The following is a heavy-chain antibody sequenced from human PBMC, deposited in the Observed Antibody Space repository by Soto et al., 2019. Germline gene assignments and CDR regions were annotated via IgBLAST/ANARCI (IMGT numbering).Heavy chain of an antibody. CDR1: GYTFPSYD. J-gene: IGHJ5*02. V-gene: IGHV1-8*01. CDR2: MNPNSGNT. CDR3: ARGQRRLGLFWFDP. D-gene: IGHD6-25*01. Sequence: ASVKVSCKASGYTFPSYDINWVRQATGQGLEWMGWMNPNSGNTGYAQKFQGRVTMTRNTSISTAYMELSSLRSEDTAVYYCARGQRRLGLFWFDPWGQGTLVTVSS.